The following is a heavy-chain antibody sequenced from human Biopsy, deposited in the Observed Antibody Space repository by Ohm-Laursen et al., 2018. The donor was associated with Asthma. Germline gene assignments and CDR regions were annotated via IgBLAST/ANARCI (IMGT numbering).Heavy chain of an antibody. V-gene: IGHV4-34*01. CDR1: GLSSSAYY. CDR3: ARGPEWSGLDI. Sequence: SQTLSLTSSMYGLSSSAYYWTWIRQTPGKGLEWIGESDHRGNTNTNATLKSRVTISKAKSANEFSLKMKSVAAADTAIYYCARGPEWSGLDIWGQGTTVTVSS. J-gene: IGHJ6*02. D-gene: IGHD3-3*01. CDR2: SDHRGNT.